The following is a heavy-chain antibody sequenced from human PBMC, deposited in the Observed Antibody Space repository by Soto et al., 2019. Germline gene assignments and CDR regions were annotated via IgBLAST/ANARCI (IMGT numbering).Heavy chain of an antibody. V-gene: IGHV1-69*08. J-gene: IGHJ5*02. Sequence: QLQLVQSGAAVKKPGSSVKVSCKASGGTLNTYTISWVRQAPGQGLEWMGSILPFLGTTNYARKFQGRVTINADQSTSTMELSSLRSEDTAVYFCARDVTAMEALYYYDPWGQGTLVTVSS. CDR2: ILPFLGTT. CDR3: ARDVTAMEALYYYDP. CDR1: GGTLNTYT. D-gene: IGHD5-18*01.